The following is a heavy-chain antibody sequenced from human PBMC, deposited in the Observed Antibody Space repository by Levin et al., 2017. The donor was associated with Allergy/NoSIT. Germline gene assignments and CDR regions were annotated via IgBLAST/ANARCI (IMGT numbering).Heavy chain of an antibody. CDR1: GFTFSSYA. V-gene: IGHV3-23*01. J-gene: IGHJ4*02. D-gene: IGHD4-11*01. CDR3: AKGTDYSNYPPLFDY. Sequence: GESLKISCAASGFTFSSYAMSWVRQAPGKGLEWVSAISGSGGSTYYADSVKGRFTISRDNSKNTLYLQMNSLRAEDTAVYYCAKGTDYSNYPPLFDYWGQGTLVTVSS. CDR2: ISGSGGST.